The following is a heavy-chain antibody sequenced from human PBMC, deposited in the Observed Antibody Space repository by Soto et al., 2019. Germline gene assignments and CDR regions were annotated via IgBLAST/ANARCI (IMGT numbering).Heavy chain of an antibody. CDR1: GGTFSTYT. Sequence: ASVKVSCKASGGTFSTYTFSWVRQAPGQGLEWMGRIIPIFGTPYYAQKFQGRVTITADKSTSTVYMELSSLRSDDTAVYFCARGLECRGYCLDKPTWFAPWGQGTLVTISS. CDR2: IIPIFGTP. V-gene: IGHV1-69*06. J-gene: IGHJ5*02. D-gene: IGHD2-15*01. CDR3: ARGLECRGYCLDKPTWFAP.